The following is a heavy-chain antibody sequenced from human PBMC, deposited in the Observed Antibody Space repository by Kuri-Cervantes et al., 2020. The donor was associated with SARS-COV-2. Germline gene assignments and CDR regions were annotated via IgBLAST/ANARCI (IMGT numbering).Heavy chain of an antibody. CDR1: GFTVSSNY. D-gene: IGHD1-1*01. J-gene: IGHJ4*02. V-gene: IGHV3-66*02. CDR3: ARDLGTIQGRDY. Sequence: ETLSLTCAASGFTVSSNYMSWVRQAPGKGLEWVSVIYSGGSTYYEDSVKGRFTISRDNSKNTLYLQMNSLRAEDTAVYYCARDLGTIQGRDYWGQGTLVTVSS. CDR2: IYSGGST.